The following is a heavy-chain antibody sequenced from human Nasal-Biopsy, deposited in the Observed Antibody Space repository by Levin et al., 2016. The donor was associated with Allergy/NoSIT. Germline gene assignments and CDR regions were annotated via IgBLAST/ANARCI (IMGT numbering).Heavy chain of an antibody. V-gene: IGHV3-15*01. CDR1: GFSISNVW. J-gene: IGHJ3*02. D-gene: IGHD3-3*01. CDR3: ATGWSGAFEI. CDR2: VKLITQGETT. Sequence: GESLKISCVGSGFSISNVWMSWVRQAPGEGLEWVGRVKLITQGETTDYTAPVKGRFIVARDDSKNTVYLQMNSLKTEDTAVYYCATGWSGAFEIWGQGTVVTVSS.